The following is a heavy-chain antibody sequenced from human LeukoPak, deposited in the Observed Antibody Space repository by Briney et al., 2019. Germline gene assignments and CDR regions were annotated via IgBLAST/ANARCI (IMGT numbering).Heavy chain of an antibody. CDR3: AKGIAAAGTSPFDP. V-gene: IGHV3-23*01. Sequence: GGSLRLSCAPSGFTFSSYAMSWVRQAPGKGLEWVSAISGSGGSTYYADSVKGRFTISRDNSKNTLYLQMNSLRAEDTAVYYCAKGIAAAGTSPFDPWGQGTLVTVSS. D-gene: IGHD6-13*01. CDR2: ISGSGGST. CDR1: GFTFSSYA. J-gene: IGHJ5*02.